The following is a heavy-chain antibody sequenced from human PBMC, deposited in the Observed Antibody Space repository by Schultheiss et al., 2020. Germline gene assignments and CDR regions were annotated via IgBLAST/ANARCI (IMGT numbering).Heavy chain of an antibody. Sequence: GESLKISCAASGFTFSTYGMHWVRQAPGKGLEWVSSISSSSSYIYYADSVKGRFTISRDNAKNSLYLQMNSLRAEDTAVYYCARDRGSSSWYDARMGGSYYYYGMDVWGQGTTVTVSS. V-gene: IGHV3-21*04. CDR2: ISSSSSYI. D-gene: IGHD6-13*01. CDR1: GFTFSTYG. CDR3: ARDRGSSSWYDARMGGSYYYYGMDV. J-gene: IGHJ6*02.